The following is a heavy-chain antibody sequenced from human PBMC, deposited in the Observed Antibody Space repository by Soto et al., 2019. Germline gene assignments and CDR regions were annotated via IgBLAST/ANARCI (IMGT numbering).Heavy chain of an antibody. CDR3: VAVDYGDY. Sequence: QVQLVQSGAEEKKPGASVKVSCKASGYTFTTYAMHWVRQAPGQRLEWMGWVGGDNGYTRYSQKFQGRVTMTRDTSARTAYMELSSLGSEDTAVYYCVAVDYGDYWGQGTLVSVSS. CDR2: VGGDNGYT. J-gene: IGHJ4*02. D-gene: IGHD6-19*01. V-gene: IGHV1-3*05. CDR1: GYTFTTYA.